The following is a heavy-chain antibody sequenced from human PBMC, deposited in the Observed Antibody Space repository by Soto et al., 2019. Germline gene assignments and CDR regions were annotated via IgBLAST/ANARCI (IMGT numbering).Heavy chain of an antibody. J-gene: IGHJ5*02. D-gene: IGHD2-2*01. CDR2: IYTTGST. Sequence: QVQLQESGPGLVKPSETLSLSCTVSGDSFSNYYCNWVRKSAGKGLERIGRIYTTGSTTYNPSLKSRLTMSVDTSKNQFSLRLTSMTAADTAVYYCATGRSEVVPGAMDTWGQGTLVTVSS. CDR3: ATGRSEVVPGAMDT. CDR1: GDSFSNYY. V-gene: IGHV4-4*07.